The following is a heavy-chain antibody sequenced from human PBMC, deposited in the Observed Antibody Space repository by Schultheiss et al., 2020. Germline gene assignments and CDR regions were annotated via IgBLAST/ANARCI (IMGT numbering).Heavy chain of an antibody. D-gene: IGHD1-26*01. V-gene: IGHV3-30*02. CDR1: GFTFSNAW. Sequence: AGSLRLSCAASGFTFSNAWMNWVRQAPGKGLEWVAVIWYDGSNKYYADSVKGRFTISRDNSKNTLYLQMNSLRAEDTAVYYCAKDLGLGSGSLNWYFDLWGRGTLVT. CDR3: AKDLGLGSGSLNWYFDL. J-gene: IGHJ2*01. CDR2: IWYDGSNK.